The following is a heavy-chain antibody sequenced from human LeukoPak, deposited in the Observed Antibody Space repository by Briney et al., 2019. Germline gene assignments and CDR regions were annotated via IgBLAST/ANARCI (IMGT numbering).Heavy chain of an antibody. CDR3: ARNSPELGYSYGPLDNYFDY. Sequence: PGGSLSLSCAAAGFTFSNYWMNWVRQAPGKGLEWVANIEQDGSEKYYVDSVKGRFTISRDNSKNSLYLQMNSLIAEDTAVYYCARNSPELGYSYGPLDNYFDYWGQGALVTVSS. D-gene: IGHD5-18*01. J-gene: IGHJ4*02. CDR2: IEQDGSEK. V-gene: IGHV3-7*01. CDR1: GFTFSNYW.